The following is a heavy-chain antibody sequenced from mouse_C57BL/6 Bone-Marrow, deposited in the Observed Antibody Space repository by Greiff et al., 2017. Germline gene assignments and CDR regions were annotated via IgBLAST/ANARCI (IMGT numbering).Heavy chain of an antibody. CDR2: ISSGGSYT. J-gene: IGHJ4*01. CDR3: ARRNNYEDYYSMDY. V-gene: IGHV5-6*02. Sequence: EVKLVESGGDLVKPGGSLKLSCAASGFTFSSYGMSWVRQTPDKRLEWVATISSGGSYTYYPDSVKGRFTIARDNAKNTLYLQMSSLKSEDTAMYYCARRNNYEDYYSMDYWGQGTSVTVSS. D-gene: IGHD1-3*01. CDR1: GFTFSSYG.